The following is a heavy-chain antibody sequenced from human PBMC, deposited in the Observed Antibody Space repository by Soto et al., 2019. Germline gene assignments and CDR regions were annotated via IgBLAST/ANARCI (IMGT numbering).Heavy chain of an antibody. Sequence: SETPALTCAVSGGSRSSSNWWSWVRQPPGKALEWLGEIFYSGSTKYNPSLNSRVTISADQSKNHLSLRLSSVTAADTAVYYCARDAKSSQPGIAASASHHYSYGMDVWGQATTVT. V-gene: IGHV4-4*02. CDR3: ARDAKSSQPGIAASASHHYSYGMDV. J-gene: IGHJ6*02. D-gene: IGHD6-13*01. CDR1: GGSRSSSNW. CDR2: IFYSGST.